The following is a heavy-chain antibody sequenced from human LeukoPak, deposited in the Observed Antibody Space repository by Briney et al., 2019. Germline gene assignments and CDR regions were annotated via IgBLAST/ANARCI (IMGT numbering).Heavy chain of an antibody. CDR2: IFYSGSP. V-gene: IGHV4-59*12. D-gene: IGHD6-13*01. Sequence: SETLSLTCTVSGDSISSYYWSCVRQPPGKGLEWIGNIFYSGSPNYNPSLKSRVTTSFDTSKNQFSPKLSFVTAADTAVYYCARVGHIVAAGTYDYRGQGTLVTVSS. CDR1: GDSISSYY. CDR3: ARVGHIVAAGTYDY. J-gene: IGHJ4*02.